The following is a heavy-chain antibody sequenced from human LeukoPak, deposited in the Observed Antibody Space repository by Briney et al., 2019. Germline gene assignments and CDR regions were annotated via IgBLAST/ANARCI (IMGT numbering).Heavy chain of an antibody. J-gene: IGHJ5*02. V-gene: IGHV3-23*01. Sequence: GGSLRLFCVGSGFNYDNYGMSWVRQASGKGLMWVAGITSDGGVTRYADSVKGRFTISRDNSKNTLYLQMNSLRAEDTAVYYCARAYDFWSGYLYNWFDPWGQGTLVTVSS. CDR1: GFNYDNYG. D-gene: IGHD3-3*01. CDR2: ITSDGGVT. CDR3: ARAYDFWSGYLYNWFDP.